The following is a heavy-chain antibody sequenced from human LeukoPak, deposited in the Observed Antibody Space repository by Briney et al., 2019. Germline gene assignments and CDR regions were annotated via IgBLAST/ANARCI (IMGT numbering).Heavy chain of an antibody. D-gene: IGHD6-19*01. V-gene: IGHV4-39*01. CDR3: ARVISSGWYRTFDI. CDR2: IYYSGST. Sequence: SETLSLTCTVSGGSISSSSYYWGWIRQPPGKGLEWIGSIYYSGSTYYNPSLKSRVTISVDTSKNQFSLKLSSVTAADTAVYYCARVISSGWYRTFDIWGQGTMVTVSS. CDR1: GGSISSSSYY. J-gene: IGHJ3*02.